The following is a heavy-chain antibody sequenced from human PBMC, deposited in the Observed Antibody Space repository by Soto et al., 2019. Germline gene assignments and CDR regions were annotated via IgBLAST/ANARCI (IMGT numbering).Heavy chain of an antibody. J-gene: IGHJ6*02. D-gene: IGHD2-2*01. CDR2: INPSGGIT. CDR3: ARGISTTRYYYYYGMDV. Sequence: ASVKVSCKASGYTLTSYYLHWVRQAPGQGPEWMGIINPSGGITNDAQKFQDRVTMTSDTSTSTVYMELSSLRSDDTAVYYCARGISTTRYYYYYGMDVWGQGTTVTVSS. CDR1: GYTLTSYY. V-gene: IGHV1-46*01.